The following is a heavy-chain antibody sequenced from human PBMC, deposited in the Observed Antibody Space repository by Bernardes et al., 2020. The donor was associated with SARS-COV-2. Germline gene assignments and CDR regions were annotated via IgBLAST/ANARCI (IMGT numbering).Heavy chain of an antibody. CDR2: ITSSSYI. Sequence: GGTLRLSCAASGFTFSDYTMNWVHQAPGKGLEWVSSITSSSYISYADSVKGRFTVSRDNAKNSLYLQMNSLRAEDTAVYYCAKLFDIRGGTGLDPWGQGTLVTVSS. J-gene: IGHJ5*02. CDR1: GFTFSDYT. D-gene: IGHD3-9*01. CDR3: AKLFDIRGGTGLDP. V-gene: IGHV3-21*01.